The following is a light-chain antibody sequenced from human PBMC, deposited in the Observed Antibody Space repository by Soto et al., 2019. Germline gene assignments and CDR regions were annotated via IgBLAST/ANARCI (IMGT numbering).Light chain of an antibody. CDR1: SSDVGSSNL. J-gene: IGLJ1*01. Sequence: QSVLTQPASVSGSPGQSITISCTGTSSDVGSSNLVSWYQQHPGKAPKVMIFEGSQRPSGVSHRFSGSKSGNTASLTISGLQAEDEADYYCCSFASSRTYFFGTGTKVTVL. V-gene: IGLV2-23*01. CDR2: EGS. CDR3: CSFASSRTYF.